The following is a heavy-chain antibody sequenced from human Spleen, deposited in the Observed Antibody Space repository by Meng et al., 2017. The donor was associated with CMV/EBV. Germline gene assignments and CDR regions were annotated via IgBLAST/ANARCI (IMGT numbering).Heavy chain of an antibody. Sequence: VCCVSFSGYYWRWIRQPPGKGLECIGEINHSGSTNYNPSLKSRVTISVDTSKNQFSLKLSSVTAADTAVYYCARVGVYYDFWSAWDYWGQGTLVTVSS. D-gene: IGHD3-3*01. CDR3: ARVGVYYDFWSAWDY. J-gene: IGHJ4*02. V-gene: IGHV4-34*01. CDR1: CVSFSGYY. CDR2: INHSGST.